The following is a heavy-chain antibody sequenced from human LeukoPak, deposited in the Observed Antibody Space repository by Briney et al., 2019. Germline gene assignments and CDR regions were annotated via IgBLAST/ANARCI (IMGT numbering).Heavy chain of an antibody. CDR1: GFTVSGNY. Sequence: PGGSLRLSCAASGFTVSGNYMSWVRQAPGKGLEWVSVIYSSDNTYYIDSVKGRFTISRDNSKNTLYLQMNSLRAEDTAVYYCARRRVLDASFDYWGQGTLVTVSS. V-gene: IGHV3-66*02. D-gene: IGHD3-16*01. CDR2: IYSSDNT. J-gene: IGHJ4*02. CDR3: ARRRVLDASFDY.